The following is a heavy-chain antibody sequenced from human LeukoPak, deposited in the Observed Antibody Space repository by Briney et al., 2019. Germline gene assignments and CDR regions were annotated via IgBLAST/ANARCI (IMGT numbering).Heavy chain of an antibody. V-gene: IGHV3-11*04. J-gene: IGHJ4*02. CDR3: ARSYYDLRKVFYFDY. CDR2: ISSSGSTT. Sequence: GGSLRLSCAVSGFTFGNAWMSWVRQAPGKGLEWVSYISSSGSTTYYADSVKGRFTISRDNAKNSLHLQMNSLRAEDTAVYYCARSYYDLRKVFYFDYWGQGTLVTVSS. D-gene: IGHD3-22*01. CDR1: GFTFGNAW.